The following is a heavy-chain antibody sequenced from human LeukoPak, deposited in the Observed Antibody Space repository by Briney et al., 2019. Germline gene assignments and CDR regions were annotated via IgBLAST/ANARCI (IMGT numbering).Heavy chain of an antibody. CDR1: GGSISTYY. CDR2: IYYSGST. D-gene: IGHD6-6*01. J-gene: IGHJ4*02. V-gene: IGHV4-59*01. Sequence: SETLSLTCPVSGGSISTYYWSWIRQPPGKGLEWIGFIYYSGSTNYNPSLKSRVTISVDTSKNQFSLKLSSVTAADTAVYYCARAYSSWSRNCYFDYWGQGTLVTVSS. CDR3: ARAYSSWSRNCYFDY.